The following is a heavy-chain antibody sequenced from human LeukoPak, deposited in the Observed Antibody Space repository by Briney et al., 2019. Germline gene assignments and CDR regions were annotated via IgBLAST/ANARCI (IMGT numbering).Heavy chain of an antibody. CDR2: IKQDGSER. J-gene: IGHJ6*02. Sequence: PGGSLRLPCEASGFSMSVYWMSWVRQAPGKGLEWVGNIKQDGSERNYVDSVKGRFTISRDNAKKSLYLQMNSLRAEDTAVYYCARDRRYCSSTSCYFYYYYGMDVWGQGTTVTVSS. CDR3: ARDRRYCSSTSCYFYYYYGMDV. V-gene: IGHV3-7*01. D-gene: IGHD2-2*01. CDR1: GFSMSVYW.